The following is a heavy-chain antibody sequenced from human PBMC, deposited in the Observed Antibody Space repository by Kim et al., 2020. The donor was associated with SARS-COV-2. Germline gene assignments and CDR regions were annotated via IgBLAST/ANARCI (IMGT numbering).Heavy chain of an antibody. J-gene: IGHJ4*02. CDR3: ARELWAAADS. D-gene: IGHD2-2*01. V-gene: IGHV3-74*01. Sequence: TDAESLRARLTVTRDNAKSTLYLQMNSQRTEDTAVYYCARELWAAADSWGQGNLVTVSS.